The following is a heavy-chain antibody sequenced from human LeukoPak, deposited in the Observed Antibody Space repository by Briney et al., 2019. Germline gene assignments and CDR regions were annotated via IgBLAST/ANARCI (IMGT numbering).Heavy chain of an antibody. D-gene: IGHD1-26*01. CDR1: GFIFSSFG. CDR2: INSDGSST. Sequence: PGGSLRLSCTASGFIFSSFGMHWVRQAPGKGLVWVSRINSDGSSTSYADSVKGRFTISRDNAKNTLYLQMNSLRAEDTAVYYCARALIVGASIDYWGQGTLVTVSS. J-gene: IGHJ4*02. CDR3: ARALIVGASIDY. V-gene: IGHV3-74*01.